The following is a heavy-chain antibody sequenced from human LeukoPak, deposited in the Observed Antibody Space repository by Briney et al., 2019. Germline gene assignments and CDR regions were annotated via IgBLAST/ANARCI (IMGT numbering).Heavy chain of an antibody. Sequence: PGGSLRLSCGASGFIFGNYAMSWVRQAPGKGLEWVTGINANGGRKYYADSVKGRFTISRDNSKNTLYLQMNNLRTEDTAVYYCAKDGGTVCHVINYSFDSWGQGTLVTVSS. CDR1: GFIFGNYA. CDR3: AKDGGTVCHVINYSFDS. D-gene: IGHD1-1*01. J-gene: IGHJ4*02. CDR2: INANGGRK. V-gene: IGHV3-23*01.